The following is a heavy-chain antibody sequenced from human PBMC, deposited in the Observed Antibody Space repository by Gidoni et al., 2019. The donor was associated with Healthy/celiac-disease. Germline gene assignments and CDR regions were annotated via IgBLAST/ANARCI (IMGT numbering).Heavy chain of an antibody. Sequence: QLQLQESGPGLVKPSETLSLTCTVSGGSISSSSYYWGWIRQPPGKGLEWIGSIYYSGSTYYNPSLKSRVTISVDTSKNQFSLKLSSVTAADTAVYYCARLTRGDAFYIWGQGTMVTVSS. CDR3: ARLTRGDAFYI. CDR2: IYYSGST. J-gene: IGHJ3*02. D-gene: IGHD3-10*01. CDR1: GGSISSSSYY. V-gene: IGHV4-39*01.